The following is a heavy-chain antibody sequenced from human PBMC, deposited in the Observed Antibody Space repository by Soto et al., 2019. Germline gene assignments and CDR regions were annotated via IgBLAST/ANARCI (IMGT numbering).Heavy chain of an antibody. J-gene: IGHJ4*02. CDR1: GFTFDDYA. CDR2: ISWNSGTI. CDR3: AKDARSPTSPYYFDY. Sequence: GGSLRFSCAASGFTFDDYAMHWVRQAPGKGLEWVSGISWNSGTIEYADSVKGRFTVSRDNAMNSLYLQMNSLRTEDTALYHCAKDARSPTSPYYFDYWGQGTLVTVSS. V-gene: IGHV3-9*01. D-gene: IGHD1-1*01.